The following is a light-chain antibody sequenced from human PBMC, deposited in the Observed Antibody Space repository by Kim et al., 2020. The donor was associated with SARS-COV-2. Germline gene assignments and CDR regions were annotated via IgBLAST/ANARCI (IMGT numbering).Light chain of an antibody. CDR1: QGINSSY. CDR2: GAS. CDR3: QQYGSSPPYT. Sequence: SPGESATLSCRASQGINSSYLAWYQQKAGQAPGLLIYGASNRATGIPDRFSGSGSGTDFTLTISRLEPEDFAVYYCQQYGSSPPYTFGQGTKLEI. V-gene: IGKV3-20*01. J-gene: IGKJ2*01.